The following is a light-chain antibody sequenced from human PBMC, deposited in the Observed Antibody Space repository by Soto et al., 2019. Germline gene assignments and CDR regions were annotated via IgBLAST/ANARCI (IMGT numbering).Light chain of an antibody. V-gene: IGKV3-20*01. CDR1: QSVSSSY. Sequence: EIVLTQSPGTLSLSPGERATLSCRASQSVSSSYLAWYQQKPGQAPRLLIYGASSSATGIPDRFSGSGSGTDFTLTISRLEPEDFAVYYCPQYGSSPPTFGGGTKVEIK. J-gene: IGKJ4*01. CDR3: PQYGSSPPT. CDR2: GAS.